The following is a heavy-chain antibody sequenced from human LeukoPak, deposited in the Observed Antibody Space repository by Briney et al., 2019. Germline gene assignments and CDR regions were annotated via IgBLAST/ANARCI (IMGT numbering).Heavy chain of an antibody. D-gene: IGHD2-15*01. CDR2: ISSSSSYI. Sequence: GGSLRLSCAASGFTFSSYSVNWVRQAPGKGLEWVSFISSSSSYIYYADSVKGRFTISRDNVKNSLYLQMNSLRADDTAVYYCARGFCTSGRCSKYDYWGRGTLVTVSS. V-gene: IGHV3-21*01. CDR3: ARGFCTSGRCSKYDY. CDR1: GFTFSSYS. J-gene: IGHJ4*02.